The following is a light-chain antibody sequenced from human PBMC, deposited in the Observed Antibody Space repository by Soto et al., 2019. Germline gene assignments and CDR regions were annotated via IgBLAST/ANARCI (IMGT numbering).Light chain of an antibody. CDR3: QQSYTAPWT. CDR1: QRIGTY. Sequence: DIQMTQPPSSLSASVGDRVTITCRASQRIGTYLNWYQQKPGLAPKLLIYTASTLQSGVPPRFSGSGSGTEFTLTISGLRPEDFATYCCQQSYTAPWTFGQGTKVEIK. CDR2: TAS. J-gene: IGKJ1*01. V-gene: IGKV1-39*01.